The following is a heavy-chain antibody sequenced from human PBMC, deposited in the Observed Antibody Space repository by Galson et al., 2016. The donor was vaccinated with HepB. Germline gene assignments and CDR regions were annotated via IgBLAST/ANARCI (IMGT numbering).Heavy chain of an antibody. Sequence: QSGAEVKKPGESLKISCKGSGYSFSNYWIGWVRQMPGQGLEWLGVIYPGDSDDRYSPSFQGQVTISADKSISTAYLQWNSLKASDTAMYYCARQRDLTSGWYYWGQGTLVTVSS. D-gene: IGHD6-19*01. CDR3: ARQRDLTSGWYY. V-gene: IGHV5-51*01. CDR1: GYSFSNYW. J-gene: IGHJ4*02. CDR2: IYPGDSDD.